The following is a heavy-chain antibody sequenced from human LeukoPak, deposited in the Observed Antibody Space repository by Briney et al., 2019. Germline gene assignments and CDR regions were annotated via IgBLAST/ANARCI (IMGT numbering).Heavy chain of an antibody. Sequence: SLKISCTASGGSFSDYSISWVRQAPGHGVEWMGRIIAILDTEHYAQKIQGRFTIHADKSTTTVYMELSSLRSDDTGVYYCVRSGYDYDWFDPGGEGTLVSVSS. CDR3: VRSGYDYDWFDP. V-gene: IGHV1-69*08. CDR1: GGSFSDYS. D-gene: IGHD5-12*01. J-gene: IGHJ5*02. CDR2: IIAILDTE.